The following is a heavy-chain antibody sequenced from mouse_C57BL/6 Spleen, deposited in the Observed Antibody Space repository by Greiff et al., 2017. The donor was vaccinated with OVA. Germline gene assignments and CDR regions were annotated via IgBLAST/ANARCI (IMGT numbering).Heavy chain of an antibody. CDR1: GYTFTSYW. Sequence: QVQLKQPGAELVMPGASVKLSCKASGYTFTSYWMHWVKQRPGQGLEWIGEIDPSDSYTNYNQQFKGKSTLTVDKSSSTAYMQLSSLTSEDSAVYYCAKYGVYYAMDYWGQGTSVTVSS. D-gene: IGHD1-1*01. CDR2: IDPSDSYT. V-gene: IGHV1-69*01. CDR3: AKYGVYYAMDY. J-gene: IGHJ4*01.